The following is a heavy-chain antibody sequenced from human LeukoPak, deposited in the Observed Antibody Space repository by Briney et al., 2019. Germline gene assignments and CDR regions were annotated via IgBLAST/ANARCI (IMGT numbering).Heavy chain of an antibody. CDR1: GFTFNNYA. D-gene: IGHD6-19*01. CDR2: ISGSGGST. CDR3: AKDSSGWKHSFDY. Sequence: GGSLRLSCAASGFTFNNYAMSWVRQAPGKGLEWVSAISGSGGSTYYADSVKGRFTISRDNSKNTLYLQMNSLRAEDTAVYYCAKDSSGWKHSFDYWGQGTLVTVSS. V-gene: IGHV3-23*01. J-gene: IGHJ4*02.